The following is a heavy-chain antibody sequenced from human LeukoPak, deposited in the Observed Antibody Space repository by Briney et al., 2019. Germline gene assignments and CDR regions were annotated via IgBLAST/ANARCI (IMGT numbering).Heavy chain of an antibody. Sequence: GRSLRLSCAASGFTFDDYAMHWVRQAPGKGLEWVSGISWNSGSIGYADSVKGRFTISRDNSKNTLYLQMNSLRAEDTAVYYCAKDMRGVVLVPRAYYFDSWGQGTLVTVSS. CDR2: ISWNSGSI. J-gene: IGHJ4*02. D-gene: IGHD2-8*02. V-gene: IGHV3-9*01. CDR3: AKDMRGVVLVPRAYYFDS. CDR1: GFTFDDYA.